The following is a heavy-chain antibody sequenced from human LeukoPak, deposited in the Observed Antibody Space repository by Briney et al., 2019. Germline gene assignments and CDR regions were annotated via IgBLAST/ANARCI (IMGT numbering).Heavy chain of an antibody. CDR2: IYPRDGST. J-gene: IGHJ4*02. Sequence: ASVKVSCKASGYTFTSYYIHWVRQAPGQGLEWMGMIYPRDGSTSYAQKFQGRVTVTRDTSASTVHMELSGLRSEDTAVYYCARDQEAFDYWGQGTLVTVSS. V-gene: IGHV1-46*01. CDR1: GYTFTSYY. CDR3: ARDQEAFDY.